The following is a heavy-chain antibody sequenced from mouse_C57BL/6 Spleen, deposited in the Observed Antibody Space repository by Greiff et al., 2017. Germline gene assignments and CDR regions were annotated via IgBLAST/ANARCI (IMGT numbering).Heavy chain of an antibody. V-gene: IGHV3-6*01. CDR1: GYSITSGYY. D-gene: IGHD2-3*01. Sequence: EVQLVESGPGLVKPSQSLSLTCSVTGYSITSGYYWNWIRQFPGNKLEWMGYISYDGSNNYNPSLKNRISITRDTSKNQFFLKLNSLTTEDTATYYCAREGYDGYYVDYAMGYWGQGTSVTVSS. J-gene: IGHJ4*01. CDR3: AREGYDGYYVDYAMGY. CDR2: ISYDGSN.